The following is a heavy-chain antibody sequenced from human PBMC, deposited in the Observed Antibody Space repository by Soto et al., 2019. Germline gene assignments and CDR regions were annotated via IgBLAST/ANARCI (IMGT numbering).Heavy chain of an antibody. V-gene: IGHV4-34*01. D-gene: IGHD3-16*02. Sequence: SETLSLTCAVYDGSFSDYYWNWIRQAPGKGLEWIGEIKHGGSTNYNPSLKTRVTMSLDTSKNQVSLKVTSVTAEDTAVYYCAKASPYDYVWGSYRYYFDYWGQGTLVTVSS. J-gene: IGHJ4*02. CDR1: DGSFSDYY. CDR3: AKASPYDYVWGSYRYYFDY. CDR2: IKHGGST.